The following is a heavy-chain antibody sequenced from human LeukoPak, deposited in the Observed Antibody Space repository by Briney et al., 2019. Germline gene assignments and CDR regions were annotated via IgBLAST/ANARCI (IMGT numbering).Heavy chain of an antibody. CDR1: GGTFSSYA. CDR2: IIPILGIA. V-gene: IGHV1-69*04. Sequence: SVKVSCKASGGTFSSYAISWVRQAPGQGLEWMGRIIPILGIANYAQKFQGRVTITADKSTSTAYMELSSLRSEDTAVYYCARGAYDVLTGYLQTFDYWGQGTLVTVSS. D-gene: IGHD3-9*01. CDR3: ARGAYDVLTGYLQTFDY. J-gene: IGHJ4*02.